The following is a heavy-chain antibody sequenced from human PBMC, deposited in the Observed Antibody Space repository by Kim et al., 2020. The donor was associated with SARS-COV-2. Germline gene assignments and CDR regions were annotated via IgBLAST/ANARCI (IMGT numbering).Heavy chain of an antibody. J-gene: IGHJ6*02. CDR3: ARRYYGSGGMDV. CDR2: IYYSGST. V-gene: IGHV4-39*01. Sequence: SETLSLTCTVSGGSISSSSYYWGWIRQPPGKGLEWIGSIYYSGSTYYNPSLKSRVTISVDTSKNQFSLKLSSVTAADTAVYYCARRYYGSGGMDVWGQGTTVTVSS. D-gene: IGHD3-10*01. CDR1: GGSISSSSYY.